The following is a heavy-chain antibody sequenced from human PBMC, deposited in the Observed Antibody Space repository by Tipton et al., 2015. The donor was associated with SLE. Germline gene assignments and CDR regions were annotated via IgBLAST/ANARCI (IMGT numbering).Heavy chain of an antibody. J-gene: IGHJ3*01. Sequence: SLRLSCAASGFTFSNYGMHWVRQAPGKGLEWVAFIRYDGSNKYYADSVKGRFTISRDNSKNTLYLQMNSLRAEDTAVYYCAKDRVYCSSTSCYKEHDAFDVWGQGTMVTVSS. V-gene: IGHV3-30*02. CDR3: AKDRVYCSSTSCYKEHDAFDV. CDR1: GFTFSNYG. CDR2: IRYDGSNK. D-gene: IGHD2-2*02.